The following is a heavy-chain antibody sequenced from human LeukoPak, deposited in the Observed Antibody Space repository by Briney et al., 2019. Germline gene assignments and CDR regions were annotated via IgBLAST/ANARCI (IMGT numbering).Heavy chain of an antibody. J-gene: IGHJ3*02. D-gene: IGHD2-15*01. Sequence: GGSLRLSCAASGFTFSGSAMQWVRQASGKGLEWVGRIRSKANSYATAYAASVKGRFTISRDDSKNTAYLQMNSLKTEDTAVYYCTRHVSKEVVVAATYRGAFDIWGQGTMVTVSS. CDR1: GFTFSGSA. CDR3: TRHVSKEVVVAATYRGAFDI. CDR2: IRSKANSYAT. V-gene: IGHV3-73*01.